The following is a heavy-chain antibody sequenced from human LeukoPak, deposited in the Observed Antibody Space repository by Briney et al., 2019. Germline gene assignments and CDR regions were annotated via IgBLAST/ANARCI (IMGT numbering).Heavy chain of an antibody. J-gene: IGHJ4*02. V-gene: IGHV5-51*01. CDR1: GYSFTSFC. Sequence: GESLKISCRGSGYSFTSFCIGWGRQIPGKGLEGMVSIYPGESYNRYSRSFQGQVPIPPDQSLRHAYLQWGSLETSDPAMYYWSRRDSGLGHWGPGDLVTVSS. CDR2: IYPGESYN. CDR3: SRRDSGLGH. D-gene: IGHD3-16*01.